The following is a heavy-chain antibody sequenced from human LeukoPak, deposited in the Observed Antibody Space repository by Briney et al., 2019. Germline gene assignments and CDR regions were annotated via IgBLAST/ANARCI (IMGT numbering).Heavy chain of an antibody. D-gene: IGHD1-26*01. J-gene: IGHJ4*02. CDR1: GGSISSGDYY. Sequence: SETLSLTCTVSGGSISSGDYYWSWIRQPPGKGLEWIGYIYYSGSTNYNPSLKSRVTISVDTPKNQFSLKLSSVTAADTAVYYCASTPLTYSGSYYRIDYWGQGTRVTVSS. V-gene: IGHV4-61*08. CDR3: ASTPLTYSGSYYRIDY. CDR2: IYYSGST.